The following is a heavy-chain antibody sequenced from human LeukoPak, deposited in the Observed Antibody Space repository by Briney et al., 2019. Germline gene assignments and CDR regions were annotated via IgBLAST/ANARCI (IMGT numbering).Heavy chain of an antibody. CDR2: ISAYSGNT. V-gene: IGHV1-18*04. D-gene: IGHD3-10*01. CDR1: GYTFTGYY. J-gene: IGHJ5*02. Sequence: ASVKVSCKASGYTFTGYYMHWVRQAPGQGLEWMGWISAYSGNTNYAQKLQGRVTMTTDTSTSTAYMELRRLRSDDTAVYYCARVIVRGAQNWFVPWGQGTLVTVSS. CDR3: ARVIVRGAQNWFVP.